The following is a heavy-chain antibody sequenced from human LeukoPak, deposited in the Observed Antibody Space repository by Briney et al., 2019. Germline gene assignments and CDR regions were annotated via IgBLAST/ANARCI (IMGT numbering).Heavy chain of an antibody. CDR1: GGSISSYY. CDR2: IYYSGST. D-gene: IGHD6-13*01. Sequence: SETLSLTCTVSGGSISSYYWSWIRQPPGKGLEWIGYIYYSGSTNYNPSLKSRVTISVDTSKNQFSLKLSSVTAADTAVYYCARQALDSSSWYNWLDPWGQGTLVTVSS. J-gene: IGHJ5*02. V-gene: IGHV4-59*08. CDR3: ARQALDSSSWYNWLDP.